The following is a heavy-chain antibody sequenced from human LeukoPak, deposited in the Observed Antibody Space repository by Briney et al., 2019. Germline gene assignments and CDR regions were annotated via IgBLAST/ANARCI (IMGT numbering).Heavy chain of an antibody. CDR3: AKGDYDSSGYYDY. D-gene: IGHD3-22*01. J-gene: IGHJ4*02. V-gene: IGHV3-30*18. CDR1: GFTSSSYG. CDR2: ISYDGSNK. Sequence: PGRSLRLSCAASGFTSSSYGMHWARQAPGKGLEWVAAISYDGSNKYYADSVKGRFTISRDNSKNTLYLQMNSLRAEDTAVYYCAKGDYDSSGYYDYWGQGTLVTVSS.